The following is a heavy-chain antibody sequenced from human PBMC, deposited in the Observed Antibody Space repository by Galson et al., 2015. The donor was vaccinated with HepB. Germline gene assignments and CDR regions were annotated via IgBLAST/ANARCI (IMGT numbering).Heavy chain of an antibody. CDR2: INREGSVT. V-gene: IGHV3-74*01. CDR3: VRGGTVGAILHYFDS. J-gene: IGHJ4*02. D-gene: IGHD1-26*01. CDR1: GFALSGYC. Sequence: SLRLSCAASGFALSGYCVHWVRQVPGKGPVWVSRINREGSVTNYADSVKGRFTISRDNTKNTLYLQMNSLGVDDTAVYYCVRGGTVGAILHYFDSWGQGTLVTVSS.